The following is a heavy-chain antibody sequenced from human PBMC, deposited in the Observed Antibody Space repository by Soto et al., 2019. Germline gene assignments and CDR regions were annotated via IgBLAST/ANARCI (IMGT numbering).Heavy chain of an antibody. J-gene: IGHJ5*02. CDR2: IYYSGST. CDR1: GGSISSSSYY. CDR3: ARQSVAVAGIWFDP. D-gene: IGHD6-19*01. Sequence: LSLTCTVSGGSISSSSYYWGWIRQPPGKGLEWIGSIYYSGSTYYNPSLKSRVTISVDTSKNQFSLKLSSVTAADTAVYYCARQSVAVAGIWFDPWGQGTLVTVSS. V-gene: IGHV4-39*01.